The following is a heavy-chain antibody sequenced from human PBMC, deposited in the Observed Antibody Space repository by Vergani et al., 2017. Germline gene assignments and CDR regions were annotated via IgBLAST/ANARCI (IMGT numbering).Heavy chain of an antibody. J-gene: IGHJ3*02. CDR2: IYHSGST. V-gene: IGHV4-4*02. Sequence: QVQLQESGPGLVKPSGTLSLTCAVSGGSISSSNWWSWVRQPPGKGLEWIGEIYHSGSTNYNPSLKSRVTISVDKSKNQFSLKLSSVTAADTAVYYCARHRPPYYYDSSGYYRDDAFDIWGQGTMVTVSS. CDR3: ARHRPPYYYDSSGYYRDDAFDI. CDR1: GGSISSSNW. D-gene: IGHD3-22*01.